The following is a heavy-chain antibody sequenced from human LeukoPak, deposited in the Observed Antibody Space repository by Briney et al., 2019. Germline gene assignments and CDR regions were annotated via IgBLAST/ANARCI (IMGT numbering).Heavy chain of an antibody. Sequence: SETLSLTCTVSGGSISSGGYYWSWIRQHPGNGLEWIGYIYYSGSTYYNPSLKSRVTISVDTSKNQFSLKLSSVTAADTAVYYCARGGTTPDYDFWSGYYYWFDPWGQGTLVTVSS. CDR3: ARGGTTPDYDFWSGYYYWFDP. CDR1: GGSISSGGYY. J-gene: IGHJ5*02. V-gene: IGHV4-31*03. D-gene: IGHD3-3*01. CDR2: IYYSGST.